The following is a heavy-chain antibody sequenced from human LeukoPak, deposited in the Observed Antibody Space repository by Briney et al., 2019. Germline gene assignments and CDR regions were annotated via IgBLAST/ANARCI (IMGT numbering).Heavy chain of an antibody. Sequence: SETLSLTCTVSGVSMSGAYWGWVRQPPGEGLEWVGYVFFAGNTNYNPSLSSRLTISVDTSKNQFSLKLSSVTAADTAVYYCAIGVVTATLDYWGQGTLVTVSS. J-gene: IGHJ4*02. CDR1: GVSMSGAY. V-gene: IGHV4-59*01. CDR3: AIGVVTATLDY. D-gene: IGHD2-21*02. CDR2: VFFAGNT.